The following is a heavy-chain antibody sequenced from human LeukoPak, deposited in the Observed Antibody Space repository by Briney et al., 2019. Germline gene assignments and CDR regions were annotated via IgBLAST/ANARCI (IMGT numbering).Heavy chain of an antibody. V-gene: IGHV3-66*01. Sequence: PGGSLRLSCAASGFTFSDYYMSWVRQAPGKGLEWVSVIYSGGSTYYADSVKGRFTISRDNSKNTLYLQMNSLRAEDTAVYYCAKDSAGAVADIDYWGQGTLVTVSS. CDR3: AKDSAGAVADIDY. D-gene: IGHD6-19*01. J-gene: IGHJ4*02. CDR2: IYSGGST. CDR1: GFTFSDYY.